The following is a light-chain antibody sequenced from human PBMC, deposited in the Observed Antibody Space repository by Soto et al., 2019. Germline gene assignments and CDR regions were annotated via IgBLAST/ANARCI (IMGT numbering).Light chain of an antibody. CDR3: QQSDT. V-gene: IGKV3-20*01. CDR1: QSISSN. Sequence: EIVMTQSPDTLSVSPGERATLSCRASQSISSNLAWYLQKVGQAPRLLIYGASSRATGIPDRFSGSGSGTDFTLTISRLEPEDFAVYYCQQSDTFGQGTRLEIK. J-gene: IGKJ5*01. CDR2: GAS.